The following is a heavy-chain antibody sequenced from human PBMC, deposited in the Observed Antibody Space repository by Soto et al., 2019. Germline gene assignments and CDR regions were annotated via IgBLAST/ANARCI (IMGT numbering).Heavy chain of an antibody. CDR1: GYTFTSYA. J-gene: IGHJ6*02. CDR2: INAGNGNT. V-gene: IGHV1-3*01. D-gene: IGHD3-10*01. Sequence: VQLVQSGAEVKKPGASVKVSCEASGYTFTSYAMHWVRQAPGQRLEWMGWINAGNGNTKYSQKFQGRVTITRDTSASTAYMELSSLRSEDTAVYYCASGGFGDPLLRGMDVWGQGTTVTVSS. CDR3: ASGGFGDPLLRGMDV.